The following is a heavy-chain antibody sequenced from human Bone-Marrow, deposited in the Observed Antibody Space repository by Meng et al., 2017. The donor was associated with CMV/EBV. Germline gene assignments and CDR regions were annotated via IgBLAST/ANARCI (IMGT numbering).Heavy chain of an antibody. CDR2: INPNSGGT. J-gene: IGHJ4*02. CDR3: ARGLKITMVRGVIGY. D-gene: IGHD3-10*01. CDR1: GYTFTGYY. Sequence: QVQLVQSGAEVKKPGASVKVSCKASGYTFTGYYMHWVRQAPGQGLEWMGWINPNSGGTNYAQKFQGRVTMTRDTSISTAYMELGRLRSDDTAVYYCARGLKITMVRGVIGYWGQGTLDTVSS. V-gene: IGHV1-2*02.